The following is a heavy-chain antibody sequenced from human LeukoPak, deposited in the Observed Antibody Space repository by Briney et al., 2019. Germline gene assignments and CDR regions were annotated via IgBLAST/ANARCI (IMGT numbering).Heavy chain of an antibody. CDR1: GGSISSGDYY. CDR3: ARERAGWIHALDI. Sequence: SETLSLTCTVSGGSISSGDYYWSWIRQPPGKGLEWIGYIYYSGSTYYNPSLKSRVTISVDTSKNQFSLKLSSVTAADTALYFCARERAGWIHALDIWGQGTIVTVSS. CDR2: IYYSGST. J-gene: IGHJ3*02. D-gene: IGHD5-18*01. V-gene: IGHV4-30-4*01.